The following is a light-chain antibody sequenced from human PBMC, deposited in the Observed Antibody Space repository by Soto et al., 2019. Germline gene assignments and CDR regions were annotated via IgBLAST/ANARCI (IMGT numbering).Light chain of an antibody. CDR2: DSS. CDR3: LQNNSYPVT. J-gene: IGKJ1*01. CDR1: QSISSW. Sequence: DIQMTQSPSTLSASVGDRVTITCRASQSISSWLAWYQQKPGRAPKLLIYDSSSLESGVPSRFSGSGSGTEFTLTISSLQPEDFATYYCLQNNSYPVTFGQGTKVDIK. V-gene: IGKV1-5*01.